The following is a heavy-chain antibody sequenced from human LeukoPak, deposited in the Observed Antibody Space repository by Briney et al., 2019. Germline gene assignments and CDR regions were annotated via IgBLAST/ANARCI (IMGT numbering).Heavy chain of an antibody. J-gene: IGHJ5*02. V-gene: IGHV1-69*13. Sequence: ASVKVSCKASGGTFSSYAISWVRQAPGQGLEWMGGIIPIFGTANYAQKFQGRVTITADESTSTAYMELSSLRSEDTAVYYCARAGKYCSSTSCYFNWFDPWGQGTLVTVSS. CDR1: GGTFSSYA. D-gene: IGHD2-2*01. CDR3: ARAGKYCSSTSCYFNWFDP. CDR2: IIPIFGTA.